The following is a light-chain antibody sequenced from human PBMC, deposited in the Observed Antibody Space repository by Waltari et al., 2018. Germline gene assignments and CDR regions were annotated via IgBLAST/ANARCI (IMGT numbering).Light chain of an antibody. Sequence: EIVFTQSPATLSLSPGERATLSCRASQSVRSYLVWYQQKPGQAPRLLIYDASKRATGIPARFSGSGSGTDFTLTISSLQAEDVAVYYCQQYYTPPWTFGQGTKVEIK. J-gene: IGKJ1*01. CDR2: DAS. CDR3: QQYYTPPWT. CDR1: QSVRSY. V-gene: IGKV3-11*01.